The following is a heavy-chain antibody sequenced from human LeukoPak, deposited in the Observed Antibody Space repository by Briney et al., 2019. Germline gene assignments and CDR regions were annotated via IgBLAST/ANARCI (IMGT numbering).Heavy chain of an antibody. CDR1: GFTLSSYS. Sequence: GGSLRLSCAASGFTLSSYSMNRVRQAPGKGLEWASYISSSSSTIYYADSVKGRFTISRDNAKNSLYLQMNSLRAEDTAVYYCAREAWPLGYSSSWAFDYWGQGTLVTVSS. V-gene: IGHV3-48*04. CDR2: ISSSSSTI. J-gene: IGHJ4*02. D-gene: IGHD6-13*01. CDR3: AREAWPLGYSSSWAFDY.